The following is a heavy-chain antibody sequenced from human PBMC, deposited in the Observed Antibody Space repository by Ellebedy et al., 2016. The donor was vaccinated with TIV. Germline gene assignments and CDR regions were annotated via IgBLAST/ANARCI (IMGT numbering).Heavy chain of an antibody. D-gene: IGHD3-3*01. CDR3: ARDDLEDFWSGYPDY. CDR2: IIPILGIA. Sequence: AASVKVSCKASVYTFTSYVISWVRQAPGQGLEWMGRIIPILGIANYAQKFQGRVTITADKSTSTVYMELSSLRSDDTAVYYSARDDLEDFWSGYPDYWGQGTLVTVSS. CDR1: VYTFTSYV. V-gene: IGHV1-69*04. J-gene: IGHJ4*02.